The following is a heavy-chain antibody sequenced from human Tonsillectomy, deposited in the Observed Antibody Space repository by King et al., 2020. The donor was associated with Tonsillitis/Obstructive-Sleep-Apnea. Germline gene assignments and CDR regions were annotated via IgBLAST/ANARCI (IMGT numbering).Heavy chain of an antibody. CDR2: ISSSGSTI. CDR3: ARDSGLGELSSPPAY. J-gene: IGHJ4*02. Sequence: QLVQSGGGLVQPGGSLRLSCAASGFTFSSYEMNWVRQAPGKGLEWVSYISSSGSTIYYVDSVKGRFTISRDNAKNSLYLQMNSLRAEDTAVYYCARDSGLGELSSPPAYWGQGTLVTVSS. V-gene: IGHV3-48*03. CDR1: GFTFSSYE. D-gene: IGHD3-16*02.